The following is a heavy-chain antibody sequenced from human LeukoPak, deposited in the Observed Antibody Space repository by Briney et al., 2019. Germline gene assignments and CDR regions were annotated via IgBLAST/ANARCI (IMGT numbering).Heavy chain of an antibody. CDR2: IYSGGST. V-gene: IGHV3-53*01. J-gene: IGHJ4*02. CDR1: GFTVISNY. CDR3: ARDGFYDSSGYWMGQDY. Sequence: GGSLRLSCAASGFTVISNYMSWVRQAPGKGLEWVSVIYSGGSTYYADSVKGRFTFSRDNSKNTLYLQMNSLRAEDTAVYYCARDGFYDSSGYWMGQDYWGQGTLVTVSS. D-gene: IGHD3-22*01.